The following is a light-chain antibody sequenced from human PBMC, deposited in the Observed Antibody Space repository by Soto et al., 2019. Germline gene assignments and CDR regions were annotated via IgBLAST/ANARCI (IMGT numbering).Light chain of an antibody. CDR1: QSVDTY. CDR3: QQSYGIPYT. V-gene: IGKV1-39*01. J-gene: IGKJ2*01. CDR2: AAS. Sequence: DIQMTQSPSSLSASVGDRVTISCRASQSVDTYLNWYQLKPGKAPKLLISAASTLQSGVPSRFSGSGAGTDFSLSISSLQPEDFATYYCQQSYGIPYTFGQGTKVDIK.